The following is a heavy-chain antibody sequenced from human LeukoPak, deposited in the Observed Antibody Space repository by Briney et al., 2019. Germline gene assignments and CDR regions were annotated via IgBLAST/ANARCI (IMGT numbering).Heavy chain of an antibody. CDR3: ARGAGLWFGEQYYFDY. D-gene: IGHD3-10*01. V-gene: IGHV4-4*02. Sequence: SETLPLTCAVSGGSISSSNWWSWVRQPPGKGLEWIGEIYHSGSTNYNPSLKSRVTISVDKSKNQFSLKLSSVTAADTAVYYCARGAGLWFGEQYYFDYWGQGTLVTVSS. J-gene: IGHJ4*02. CDR1: GGSISSSNW. CDR2: IYHSGST.